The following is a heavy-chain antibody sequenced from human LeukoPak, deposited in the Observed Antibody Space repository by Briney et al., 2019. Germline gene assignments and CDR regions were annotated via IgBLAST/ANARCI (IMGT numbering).Heavy chain of an antibody. V-gene: IGHV1-2*06. CDR2: INPNSGGT. Sequence: GASVKVSCKASGYTFTGYYMYWVRQAPGQGLEWMGRINPNSGGTNYAQKFQGRVTMTRDTSISTAYMELSRLRSDDTAVYCCARVRYDILTGYRRSLWYFDYWGQGTLVTVSS. CDR1: GYTFTGYY. D-gene: IGHD3-9*01. J-gene: IGHJ4*02. CDR3: ARVRYDILTGYRRSLWYFDY.